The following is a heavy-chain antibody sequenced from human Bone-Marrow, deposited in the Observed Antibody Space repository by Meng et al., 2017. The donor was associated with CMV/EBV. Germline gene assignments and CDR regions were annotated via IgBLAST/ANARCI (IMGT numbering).Heavy chain of an antibody. CDR2: INPNSGVT. V-gene: IGHV1-2*02. Sequence: CKASGYTFTGYYMHWVRQAPGQGLEWMGWINPNSGVTNYAQKFQGRVTMTRDTSISTAYMELSRLRSDDTAVYYCAREGYGGDNRFDPWGQGTLVTVSS. J-gene: IGHJ5*02. D-gene: IGHD1-1*01. CDR3: AREGYGGDNRFDP. CDR1: GYTFTGYY.